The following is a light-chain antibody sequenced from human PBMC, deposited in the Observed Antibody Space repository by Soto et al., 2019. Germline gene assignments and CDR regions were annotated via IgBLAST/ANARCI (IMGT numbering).Light chain of an antibody. J-gene: IGKJ1*01. V-gene: IGKV1-39*01. CDR2: AAS. CDR3: QQSYSTPPT. CDR1: QSISSS. Sequence: DIQMTQSPSSLSASVGDRVTITCRASQSISSSLNWYQQKPGKAPKLLIYAASSLQSGVPSSFSGSGSGTDFNLTISSLQPEDFATYDCQQSYSTPPTFGQGTKVEIK.